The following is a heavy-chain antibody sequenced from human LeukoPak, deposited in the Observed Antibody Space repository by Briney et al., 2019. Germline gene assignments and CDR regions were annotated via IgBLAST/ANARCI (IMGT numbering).Heavy chain of an antibody. Sequence: SETLSLTCAVYGGSFSGYYWSWIRQPPGKGLEWIGEINHSGNTNYNPSLKSRVTISVDTSKNQFSLKLSSVTAADTAVYYCARVNSGSYFPYYYYYMDVWGKGTTVTVSS. J-gene: IGHJ6*03. CDR3: ARVNSGSYFPYYYYYMDV. CDR1: GGSFSGYY. D-gene: IGHD1-26*01. V-gene: IGHV4-34*01. CDR2: INHSGNT.